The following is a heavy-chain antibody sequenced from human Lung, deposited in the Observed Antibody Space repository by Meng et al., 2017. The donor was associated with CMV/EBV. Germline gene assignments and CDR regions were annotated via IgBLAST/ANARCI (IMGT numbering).Heavy chain of an antibody. J-gene: IGHJ4*02. V-gene: IGHV3-53*01. CDR3: AKYPQTYPYSSSS. CDR2: IYSGGRT. D-gene: IGHD6-13*01. CDR1: GFTVNTNY. Sequence: GESXKISCAASGFTVNTNYMSWVRQAPGKGLECVSVIYSGGRTYYADSVKGRFTISRDNSKNTLYLQMNSLRAEDTAMYYFAKYPQTYPYSSSSWGQGTLVTVSS.